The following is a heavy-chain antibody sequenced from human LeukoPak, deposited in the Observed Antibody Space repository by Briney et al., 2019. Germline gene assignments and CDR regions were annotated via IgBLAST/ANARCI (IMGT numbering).Heavy chain of an antibody. CDR3: ARDRMVTYFDY. CDR2: INSDGSST. Sequence: PGGSLRLSCAASGFTFISYWMHWVRQAPGKGLVWVSRINSDGSSTSYADSVKGRFTISRDNSKNTLYLQMNSLRAEDTAMYYCARDRMVTYFDYWGQGTLVTVSS. D-gene: IGHD5-18*01. CDR1: GFTFISYW. V-gene: IGHV3-74*01. J-gene: IGHJ4*02.